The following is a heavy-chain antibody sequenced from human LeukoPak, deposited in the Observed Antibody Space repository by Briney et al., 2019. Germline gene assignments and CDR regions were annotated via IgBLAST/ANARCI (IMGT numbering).Heavy chain of an antibody. CDR3: ARVIGYCSSTSCWAADY. CDR2: INSSSSYI. Sequence: GGSLRLSCAASGFTFSSYSTNWVRQAPGKGLEWVSSINSSSSYIYYADSVKGRFTISRDNAKNSLYLQMNSLRAEDTAVYYCARVIGYCSSTSCWAADYWGQGTLVMASS. CDR1: GFTFSSYS. V-gene: IGHV3-21*01. J-gene: IGHJ4*02. D-gene: IGHD2-2*01.